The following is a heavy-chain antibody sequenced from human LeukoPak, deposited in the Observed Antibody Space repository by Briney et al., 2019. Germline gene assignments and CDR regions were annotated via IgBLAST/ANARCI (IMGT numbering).Heavy chain of an antibody. Sequence: ASVKVSCKASGYTFTSYGISWVRQAPGQGLEWMGWISAYNGNTNYAQKLQGRVTMTTDTSTTTAYMELRSLRSDDTAVYYCARHGNYYGSGHYFDYWGQGTLVTVSS. J-gene: IGHJ4*02. CDR1: GYTFTSYG. V-gene: IGHV1-18*01. CDR3: ARHGNYYGSGHYFDY. D-gene: IGHD3-10*01. CDR2: ISAYNGNT.